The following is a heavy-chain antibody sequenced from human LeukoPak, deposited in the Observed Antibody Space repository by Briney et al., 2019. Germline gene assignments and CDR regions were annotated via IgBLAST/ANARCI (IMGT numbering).Heavy chain of an antibody. V-gene: IGHV4-59*01. J-gene: IGHJ4*02. CDR1: GGSISSYY. CDR3: AGGAGDYTFDY. D-gene: IGHD4-17*01. CDR2: TYYSGST. Sequence: SETLSLTCTVSGGSISSYYWSWIRQPPGKGLEWIGYTYYSGSTNYNPSLKSRVTISVDTSKNQFSLKLSSVTAADTAVYYCAGGAGDYTFDYWGQGTLVTVSS.